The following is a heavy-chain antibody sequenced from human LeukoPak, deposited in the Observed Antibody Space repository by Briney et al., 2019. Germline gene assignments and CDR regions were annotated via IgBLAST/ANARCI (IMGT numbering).Heavy chain of an antibody. D-gene: IGHD3-9*01. CDR3: ARGILTGYCPFDY. J-gene: IGHJ4*02. CDR2: ISYDGSNK. Sequence: GGSLRLSCAASGFTFSSYAMHWVRQAPGKGLEWVAVISYDGSNKYYADSVKGRFTISRGNSKNTLYLQMNSLRAEDTAAYYCARGILTGYCPFDYWGQGTLVTVSS. V-gene: IGHV3-30*04. CDR1: GFTFSSYA.